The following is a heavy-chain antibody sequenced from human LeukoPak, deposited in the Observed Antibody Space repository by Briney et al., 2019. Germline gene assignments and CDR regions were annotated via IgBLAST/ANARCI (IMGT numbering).Heavy chain of an antibody. J-gene: IGHJ4*02. V-gene: IGHV3-30*03. CDR1: GFTLSSYG. D-gene: IGHD3-9*01. Sequence: GGSLRLSCAASGFTLSSYGMHWVRQAPGKGLVWVAVTSYDGSNKYYADSVKGRFAISRDNSKNTLYLQMSSLRAEDTAVYYCVVYYDILTGYHNYFDYWGQGTLVTVSS. CDR3: VVYYDILTGYHNYFDY. CDR2: TSYDGSNK.